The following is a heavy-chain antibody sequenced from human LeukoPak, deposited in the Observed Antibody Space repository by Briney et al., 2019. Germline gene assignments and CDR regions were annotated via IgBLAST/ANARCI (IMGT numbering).Heavy chain of an antibody. CDR1: GFTFSSYA. D-gene: IGHD1-26*01. CDR3: AKLVGATFYYYYGMDV. J-gene: IGHJ6*02. V-gene: IGHV3-23*01. Sequence: PGGSLRLSCAASGFTFSSYAMSWVRQAPGKGLEWVSAISGSGGSTYYADSVKGRFTISRDNSKNTLYLQMNSLRAEDTAVYYCAKLVGATFYYYYGMDVWGQGTTVTVSS. CDR2: ISGSGGST.